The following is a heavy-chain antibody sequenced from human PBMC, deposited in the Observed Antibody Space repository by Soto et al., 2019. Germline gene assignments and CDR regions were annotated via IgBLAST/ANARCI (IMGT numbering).Heavy chain of an antibody. CDR3: TLEGYGVKTDAFDM. V-gene: IGHV3-48*03. CDR1: GFSVSAYE. J-gene: IGHJ3*02. Sequence: EVQLVESGGGLVQPGGSLRLSCAASGFSVSAYEMDWVRQAPGKGLEWVSFMSTTGYRTYYPDSVKGRFTISRANAKNSLSLPIDSLTAEDRAMYFFTLEGYGVKTDAFDMFGHGTMVTVSS. CDR2: MSTTGYRT. D-gene: IGHD4-17*01.